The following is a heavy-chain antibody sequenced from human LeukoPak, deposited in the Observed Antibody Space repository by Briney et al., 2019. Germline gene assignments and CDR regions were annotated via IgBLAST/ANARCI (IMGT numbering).Heavy chain of an antibody. D-gene: IGHD3-22*01. Sequence: SETLSLTCTVSGGSISSYYWSWIRQPPGKGLEWIGYIYYSGSTNYNPSLKSRVTISADTSKNQFSLKLSSVTAADTAVYYCARTYDSSGYLRFDYWGQGTLVTVSS. CDR2: IYYSGST. CDR3: ARTYDSSGYLRFDY. J-gene: IGHJ4*02. CDR1: GGSISSYY. V-gene: IGHV4-59*08.